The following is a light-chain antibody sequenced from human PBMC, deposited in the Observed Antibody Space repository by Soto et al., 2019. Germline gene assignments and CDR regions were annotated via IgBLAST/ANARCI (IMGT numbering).Light chain of an antibody. Sequence: QDVVTQSSSASASLGSSVKLTCTLSSGHSSYIIAWHQQQPGKAPRYLMKLEGSGSYNKGSGVPDRFSGSSSGADRYLTISNLQFEDEADYYCETWDSNTHVFGGGTKVTVL. J-gene: IGLJ3*02. CDR1: SGHSSYI. CDR3: ETWDSNTHV. V-gene: IGLV4-60*02. CDR2: LEGSGSY.